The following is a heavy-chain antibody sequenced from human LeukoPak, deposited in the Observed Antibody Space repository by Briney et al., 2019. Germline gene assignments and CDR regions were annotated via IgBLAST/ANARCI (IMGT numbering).Heavy chain of an antibody. CDR3: AREGRGKEYGSGWYWHYYYMDV. V-gene: IGHV4-39*07. D-gene: IGHD6-19*01. J-gene: IGHJ6*03. CDR2: IYYSGST. CDR1: GGSISSSSYY. Sequence: SETLSLTCTVSGGSISSSSYYWGWIRQPPGKGLEWIGSIYYSGSTYYNPSLKSRVTISVDTSKNQFSLKLSSVTAADTAVYYCAREGRGKEYGSGWYWHYYYMDVWGKGTTVTVSS.